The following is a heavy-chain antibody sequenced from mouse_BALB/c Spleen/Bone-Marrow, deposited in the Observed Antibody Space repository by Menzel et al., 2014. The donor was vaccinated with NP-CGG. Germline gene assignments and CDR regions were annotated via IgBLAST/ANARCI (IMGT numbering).Heavy chain of an antibody. CDR2: IDTSDSYI. V-gene: IGHV1-69*01. CDR3: ARGGHDFSLDY. J-gene: IGHJ4*01. CDR1: GYTFTDKW. D-gene: IGHD2-4*01. Sequence: QVQLQQSGAEFVMPGASVKMSCNASGYTFTDKWMHWVMQRPGQGLEWIGAIDTSDSYINYNQKFKGKASLTVDASSSTAYMHLSSLTSDASAVYYCARGGHDFSLDYWGQGPSVIVSS.